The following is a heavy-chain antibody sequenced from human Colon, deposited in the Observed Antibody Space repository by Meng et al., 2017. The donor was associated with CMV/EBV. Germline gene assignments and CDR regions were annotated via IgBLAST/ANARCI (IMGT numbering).Heavy chain of an antibody. J-gene: IGHJ6*02. CDR3: AREGQLRYFDWLLHGMDV. D-gene: IGHD3-9*01. CDR2: ISSSGSTI. CDR1: GFTFSSFS. V-gene: IGHV3-48*04. Sequence: GESLKISCAASGFTFSSFSMNWVRQAPGKGLEWVSYISSSGSTIYYADSVKGRFTISRDNAKNSLYLQMNSLRAEDTAVYYCAREGQLRYFDWLLHGMDVWGQGTTVTVSS.